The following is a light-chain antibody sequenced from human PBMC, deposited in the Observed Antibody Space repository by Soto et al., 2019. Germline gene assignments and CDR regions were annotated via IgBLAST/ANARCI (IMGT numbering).Light chain of an antibody. V-gene: IGLV2-14*01. CDR3: SSHVGTTPPQWV. Sequence: QSALTQPASVSGSPGQSITISCTGTSSDVGGYNYVSWYQQHPGKAPKLMIYDVSNRPSGVSNRFSGSKSGNTASLTISGLQAEDEADYYCSSHVGTTPPQWVFGGGTKLTVL. CDR2: DVS. J-gene: IGLJ3*02. CDR1: SSDVGGYNY.